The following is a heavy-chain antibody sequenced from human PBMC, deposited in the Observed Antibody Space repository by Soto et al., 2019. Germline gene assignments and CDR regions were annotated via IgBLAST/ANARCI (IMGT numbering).Heavy chain of an antibody. J-gene: IGHJ6*03. CDR3: ARTPSIVARHSLYMDV. V-gene: IGHV3-21*01. D-gene: IGHD2-15*01. CDR1: GFTFSSYS. Sequence: PGGSLRLSCAASGFTFSSYSMNWVRQAPGKGLEWVSSISSSSSYIYYADSVKGRFTISRDNAKNSLYLQMNSLRAEDTAVYYCARTPSIVARHSLYMDVWGKGTTVTVSS. CDR2: ISSSSSYI.